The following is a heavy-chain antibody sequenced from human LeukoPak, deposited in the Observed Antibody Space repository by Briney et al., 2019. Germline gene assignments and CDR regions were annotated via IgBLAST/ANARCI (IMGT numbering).Heavy chain of an antibody. CDR2: ISAYNGNT. Sequence: ASVKVSCKASGYTFTSYGISWVRQAPGQGLEWMGWISAYNGNTNYAQKLQGRVTMTTDTSTSTAYMELRSLRSDDTAVYYCARDGGSGWYAVGHHNWFDPWGQGTLVTVSS. V-gene: IGHV1-18*01. CDR3: ARDGGSGWYAVGHHNWFDP. J-gene: IGHJ5*02. CDR1: GYTFTSYG. D-gene: IGHD6-19*01.